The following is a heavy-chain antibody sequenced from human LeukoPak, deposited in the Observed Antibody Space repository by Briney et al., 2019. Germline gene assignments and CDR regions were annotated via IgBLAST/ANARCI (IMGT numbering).Heavy chain of an antibody. CDR3: ARVPVGGPLDY. D-gene: IGHD2-15*01. V-gene: IGHV1-69*05. CDR1: GGTFSSYA. J-gene: IGHJ4*02. Sequence: SVKVSCKASGGTFSSYAISWVRQAPGQGLEWMGRIIPTFGTANYAQKFQGRVTITTDESTSTAYMELSSLRSEDTAVYYCARVPVGGPLDYWGQGTPVTVSS. CDR2: IIPTFGTA.